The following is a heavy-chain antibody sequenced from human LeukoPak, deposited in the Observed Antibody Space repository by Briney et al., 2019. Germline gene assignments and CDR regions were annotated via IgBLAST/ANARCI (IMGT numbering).Heavy chain of an antibody. CDR2: ISRSSATT. CDR3: ARTPTVTQGPYYFDY. D-gene: IGHD4-17*01. V-gene: IGHV3-23*01. Sequence: PGGSLRLSCGASGFTFSSDAMTWVRQAPGKGLEWVSVISRSSATTYYANSVKGRFTISRDNSKNTLYLQLNSLGAEDTAIYYCARTPTVTQGPYYFDYWGQGTLVTVSS. J-gene: IGHJ4*02. CDR1: GFTFSSDA.